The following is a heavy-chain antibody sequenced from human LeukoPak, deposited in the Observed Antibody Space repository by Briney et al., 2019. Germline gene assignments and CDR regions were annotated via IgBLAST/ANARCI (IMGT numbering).Heavy chain of an antibody. CDR1: GGTFSSYT. V-gene: IGHV1-69*04. D-gene: IGHD6-13*01. Sequence: SVKVSCKASGGTFSSYTISWVRQAPGQGLEWMGRIIPILGIANYAQKFQGRVTITADKSTSTAYMELSSLRSEDTAVYYCARDSPSLYSSSSWFDPWGQGTLVTVSS. CDR2: IIPILGIA. CDR3: ARDSPSLYSSSSWFDP. J-gene: IGHJ5*02.